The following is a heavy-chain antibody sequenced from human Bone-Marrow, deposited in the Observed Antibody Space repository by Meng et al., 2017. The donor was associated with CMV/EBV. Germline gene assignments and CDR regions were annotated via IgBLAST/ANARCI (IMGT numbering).Heavy chain of an antibody. CDR2: INPSGGST. CDR1: GYTFTSYY. D-gene: IGHD2-2*01. CDR3: ARTEGDIVVVPAAIGPPGMDV. V-gene: IGHV1-46*01. J-gene: IGHJ6*02. Sequence: ASVKVSCKASGYTFTSYYMHWVRQAPGQGLEWMGIINPSGGSTSYAQKFQGRVTMTRDTSISTAYMELSRLRSDDTAVYYCARTEGDIVVVPAAIGPPGMDVWGQGTTVTVSS.